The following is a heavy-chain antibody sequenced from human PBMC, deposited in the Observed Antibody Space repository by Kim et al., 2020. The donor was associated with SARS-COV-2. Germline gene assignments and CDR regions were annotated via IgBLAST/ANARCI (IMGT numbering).Heavy chain of an antibody. CDR1: GYNFTTYA. J-gene: IGHJ5*02. Sequence: ASVKVSCKASGYNFTTYAMNWVRQVPGQGLEWMGWISTNNGNPTYAQGFTERLVFSLDTSVSTAYLQISSLEAEDTAVYYCARGFWRRIAAEGKGWLDPWGQGPLVTVSS. V-gene: IGHV7-4-1*02. CDR2: ISTNNGNP. D-gene: IGHD6-13*01. CDR3: ARGFWRRIAAEGKGWLDP.